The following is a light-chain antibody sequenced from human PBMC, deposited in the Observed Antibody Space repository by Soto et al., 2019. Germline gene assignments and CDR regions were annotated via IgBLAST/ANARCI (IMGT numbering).Light chain of an antibody. J-gene: IGKJ1*01. CDR1: QSVRSY. CDR2: GAS. CDR3: QQYVSSPRT. Sequence: EIVLTQSPGTLSLSPGERATLSCRASQSVRSYLAWYQQKPGQAPRLLIYGASSRATGVPDRFSGSGSGTDFTLTISRLEPEDFAVYYCQQYVSSPRTFDQGARVEIK. V-gene: IGKV3-20*01.